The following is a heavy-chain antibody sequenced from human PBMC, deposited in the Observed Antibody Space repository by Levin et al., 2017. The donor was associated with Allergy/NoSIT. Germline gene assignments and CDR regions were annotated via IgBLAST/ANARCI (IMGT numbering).Heavy chain of an antibody. D-gene: IGHD6-19*01. J-gene: IGHJ4*02. CDR1: GFTFDDYA. CDR2: ISWNSGSI. V-gene: IGHV3-9*01. Sequence: GGSLRLSCAASGFTFDDYAMHWVRQAPGKGLEWVSGISWNSGSIGYADSVKGRFTISRDNAKNSLYLQMNSLRAEDTALYYCAKGSGWTDFDYWGQGTLVTVSS. CDR3: AKGSGWTDFDY.